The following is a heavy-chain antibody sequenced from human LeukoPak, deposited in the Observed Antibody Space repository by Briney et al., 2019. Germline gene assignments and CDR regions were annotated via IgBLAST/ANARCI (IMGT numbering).Heavy chain of an antibody. CDR1: GGSISSGGYY. D-gene: IGHD2-15*01. Sequence: SETLSLTCTVSGGSISSGGYYWSWIRQHPGKGLEWIGYIYYSGSTYYNPSLKSRVTISVDTSKNQFSLKLSSVTAADTAVYYCARVGCSGGSCYSHPKRYSDYWGQGTLVTVSS. CDR3: ARVGCSGGSCYSHPKRYSDY. J-gene: IGHJ4*02. CDR2: IYYSGST. V-gene: IGHV4-31*03.